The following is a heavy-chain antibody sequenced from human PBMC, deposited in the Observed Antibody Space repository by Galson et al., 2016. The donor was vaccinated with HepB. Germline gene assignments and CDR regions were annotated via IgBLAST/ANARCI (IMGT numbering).Heavy chain of an antibody. CDR2: INGDGSSI. Sequence: SLRLSCAASGFSFRTYWMHWVRQAPGKGLVWVSRINGDGSSISYADSVKGRFNISRDSAKNTVYLQMNGLRAEDTAVYYCARSLRSMAAPSLGYWGQGTLVTVSS. CDR3: ARSLRSMAAPSLGY. D-gene: IGHD6-6*01. CDR1: GFSFRTYW. V-gene: IGHV3-74*01. J-gene: IGHJ4*02.